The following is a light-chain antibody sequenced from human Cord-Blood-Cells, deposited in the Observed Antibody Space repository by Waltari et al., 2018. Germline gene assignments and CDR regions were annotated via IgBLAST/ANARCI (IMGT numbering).Light chain of an antibody. Sequence: QSALTQPAALSGSPGQSITISCPGTSSDVGGHHYVSCYQQHPGQAPKLMIYDVSQRPSGVSNRFSGSKAGNTASLTISGLQAEDEADYYCSSYTSSSTWVFGGGTKLTVL. J-gene: IGLJ3*02. CDR1: SSDVGGHHY. CDR2: DVS. CDR3: SSYTSSSTWV. V-gene: IGLV2-14*01.